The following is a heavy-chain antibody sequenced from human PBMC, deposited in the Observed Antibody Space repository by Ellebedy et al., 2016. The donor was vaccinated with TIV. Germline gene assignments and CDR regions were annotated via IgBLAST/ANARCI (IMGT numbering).Heavy chain of an antibody. CDR2: IKEDGSEE. CDR1: GFTFSGYG. D-gene: IGHD1-1*01. V-gene: IGHV3-7*01. Sequence: GESLKISXAASGFTFSGYGMHWVRQAPGKGLEWVANIKEDGSEETYVDSVKGRFTISRDNAKDLMYLQMNSLRVEDTAVYFCARYGTTATTDYWGQGTLVTVSS. CDR3: ARYGTTATTDY. J-gene: IGHJ4*02.